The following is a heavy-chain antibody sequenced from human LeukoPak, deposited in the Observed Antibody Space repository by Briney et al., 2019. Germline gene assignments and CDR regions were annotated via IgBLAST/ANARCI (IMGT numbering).Heavy chain of an antibody. V-gene: IGHV3-48*03. Sequence: GGSLRLSCAASGFTFSNYEMAWVRQAPGKGLEWVSYISASTSTIHYADSVKGRLTISRDNAKNALHLQMNSLRAEDTAVYYCARVELSGLGLTLDYWGQGTLVTVSS. J-gene: IGHJ4*02. D-gene: IGHD1-14*01. CDR1: GFTFSNYE. CDR2: ISASTSTI. CDR3: ARVELSGLGLTLDY.